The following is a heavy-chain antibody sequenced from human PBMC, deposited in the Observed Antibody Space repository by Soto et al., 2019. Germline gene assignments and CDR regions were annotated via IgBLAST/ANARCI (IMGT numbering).Heavy chain of an antibody. J-gene: IGHJ4*02. CDR3: ARDPPPGGDY. D-gene: IGHD3-16*01. CDR2: IRVYNGNT. Sequence: QVQLVQSGAEVKKPGASVKVSCQASGYSFVNYDINWVRQAPGQGLEWMGWIRVYNGNTYYAQKFQGRVTMTTDTFTNTAYMEVRGLRSDDTAVYYCARDPPPGGDYWGQGTLVTVSS. V-gene: IGHV1-18*01. CDR1: GYSFVNYD.